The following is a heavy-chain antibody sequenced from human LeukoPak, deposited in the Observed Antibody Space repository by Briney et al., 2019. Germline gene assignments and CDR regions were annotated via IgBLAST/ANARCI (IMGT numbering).Heavy chain of an antibody. CDR1: GYTFPSYF. J-gene: IGHJ6*02. CDR3: ASGYCSSTSCSHYYYYYGMDV. CDR2: INPTGGST. Sequence: ASVKVSCKASGYTFPSYFMHWVRQAPGQGLEWMGIINPTGGSTTYAQKFQGRVTMTRDTSTSTVYMELSSLRSDDTAVYYCASGYCSSTSCSHYYYYYGMDVWGQGTTVTVSS. D-gene: IGHD2-2*03. V-gene: IGHV1-46*01.